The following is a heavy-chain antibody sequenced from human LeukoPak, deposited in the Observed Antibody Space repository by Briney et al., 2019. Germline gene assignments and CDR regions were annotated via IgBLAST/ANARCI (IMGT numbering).Heavy chain of an antibody. CDR1: GGPNSSYY. D-gene: IGHD6-19*01. V-gene: IGHV4-4*07. CDR3: ARDFGVLKSSGWFYFYY. CDR2: IYTSGST. J-gene: IGHJ4*02. Sequence: SETLSLTCTVSGGPNSSYYWIWIRQPAGKALEGMGRIYTSGSTNYNPSLKSRVTMSVDTSKNQLSLKLSSVTAADTAVYYCARDFGVLKSSGWFYFYYWGQGTLVTVSS.